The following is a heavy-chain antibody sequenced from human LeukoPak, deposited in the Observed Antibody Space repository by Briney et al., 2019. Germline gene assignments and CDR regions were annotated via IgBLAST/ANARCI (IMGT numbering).Heavy chain of an antibody. CDR2: INTNTGNP. CDR3: ARDNDELQWPTRGVYGMDV. CDR1: GYTFTSYA. Sequence: ASVKVSCKASGYTFTSYAMNWVRQAPGQGLEWMGWINTNTGNPTYAQGFTGRFVFSLDTSVSTAYLQISSLKAEDTAVYYCARDNDELQWPTRGVYGMDVWGQGTTVTVSS. D-gene: IGHD6-19*01. J-gene: IGHJ6*02. V-gene: IGHV7-4-1*02.